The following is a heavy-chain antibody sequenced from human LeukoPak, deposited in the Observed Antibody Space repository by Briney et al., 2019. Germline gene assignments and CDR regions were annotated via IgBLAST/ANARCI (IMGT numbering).Heavy chain of an antibody. D-gene: IGHD3-22*01. CDR2: ISGSGGST. V-gene: IGHV3-23*01. CDR1: GFTFSSYA. CDR3: AKAFDMIVAYYFDY. J-gene: IGHJ4*02. Sequence: GGSLRLSCAASGFTFSSYAMSWVRQAPGKGLEGVSAISGSGGSTYYADSVKGRFTISRDNSKNTLYLQMNSLRAEDTAVYYCAKAFDMIVAYYFDYWGQGTLVTVSS.